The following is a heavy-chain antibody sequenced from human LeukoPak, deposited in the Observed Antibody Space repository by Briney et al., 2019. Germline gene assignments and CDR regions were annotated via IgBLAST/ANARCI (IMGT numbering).Heavy chain of an antibody. CDR3: ARSMVVAALHYYYYMDV. J-gene: IGHJ6*03. CDR2: ISSSGSTI. CDR1: GFTFSDYY. V-gene: IGHV3-11*04. D-gene: IGHD2-15*01. Sequence: PGGSLRLSCAASGFTFSDYYMSWIRQAPGKGLEWVSYISSSGSTIYYADSVKGRFTISRDNAKNSLYLQMNSLRAEDTAVYYCARSMVVAALHYYYYMDVWGKGTTVTVSS.